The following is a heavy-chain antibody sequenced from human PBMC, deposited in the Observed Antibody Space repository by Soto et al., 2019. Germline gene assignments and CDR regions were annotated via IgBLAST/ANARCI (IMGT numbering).Heavy chain of an antibody. D-gene: IGHD3-10*01. V-gene: IGHV4-31*03. CDR2: IYYSGST. J-gene: IGHJ5*02. Sequence: TLSLTCTVSGGSISSGGYYWSWIRQHPGKGLEWIGYIYYSGSTYYADSVKGRFTISRDNAKNSLYLQMNSLRAEDTAVYYCAKDPVLLWFGGSNWFDPWGQGTLVTVSS. CDR1: GGSISSGGYY. CDR3: AKDPVLLWFGGSNWFDP.